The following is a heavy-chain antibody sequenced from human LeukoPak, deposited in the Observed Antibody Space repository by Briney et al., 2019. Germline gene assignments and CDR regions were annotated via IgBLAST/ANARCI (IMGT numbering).Heavy chain of an antibody. D-gene: IGHD1-7*01. CDR3: ARHSGPWELNWSFDR. Sequence: SETLSLTCTVSGGFINSYYWSWIRRPPGKGLECLAYIFSSGSTNYNPSLKSRVTISLGTSNDQFSLKVPSVTAADTAVYYCARHSGPWELNWSFDRWGRGTLVTVSS. J-gene: IGHJ2*01. V-gene: IGHV4-59*08. CDR2: IFSSGST. CDR1: GGFINSYY.